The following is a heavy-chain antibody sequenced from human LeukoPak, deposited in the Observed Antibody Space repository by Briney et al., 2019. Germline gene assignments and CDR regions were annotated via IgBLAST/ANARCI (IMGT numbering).Heavy chain of an antibody. Sequence: GGSLRLSCATSGFTFSSYAMNWVRQAPGKGLVWVSRISGDGSSISYADSVKGRFTISRDNAKNTLHLQMSSLRAEDTAVYYCARIACSGGSCCDYWGQGTLVTVSS. CDR1: GFTFSSYA. CDR3: ARIACSGGSCCDY. J-gene: IGHJ4*02. CDR2: ISGDGSSI. D-gene: IGHD2-15*01. V-gene: IGHV3-74*01.